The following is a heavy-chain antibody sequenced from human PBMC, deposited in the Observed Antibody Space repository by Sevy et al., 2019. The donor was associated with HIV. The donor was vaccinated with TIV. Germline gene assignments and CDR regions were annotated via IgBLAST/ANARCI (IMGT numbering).Heavy chain of an antibody. J-gene: IGHJ4*02. CDR2: VSAYNGNT. Sequence: ASVKVSCKASSYSFNSFGISWVRQAPGQGLEWMGYVSAYNGNTNYPQSLQGRVTMTTDTSTGTAYMELRSLRSDDTAVYYCAGCVGLTVVRGVNFDYWGQGTLVTVSS. D-gene: IGHD3-10*01. V-gene: IGHV1-18*01. CDR3: AGCVGLTVVRGVNFDY. CDR1: SYSFNSFG.